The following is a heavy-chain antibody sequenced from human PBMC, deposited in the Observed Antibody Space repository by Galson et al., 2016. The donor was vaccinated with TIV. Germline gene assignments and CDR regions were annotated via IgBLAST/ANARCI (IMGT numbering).Heavy chain of an antibody. CDR3: ARHREWELGAFDI. CDR2: IYYSGTT. J-gene: IGHJ3*02. CDR1: GGSLSSSTYY. V-gene: IGHV4-39*01. Sequence: LSLTCTVSGGSLSSSTYYWGWIRQAPGKGLEWIGSIYYSGTTYYKPSLKSRLSMSMDTSKSRFSLKVKSMTATDTAVYSCARHREWELGAFDIWGQGTMVTVSS. D-gene: IGHD1-26*01.